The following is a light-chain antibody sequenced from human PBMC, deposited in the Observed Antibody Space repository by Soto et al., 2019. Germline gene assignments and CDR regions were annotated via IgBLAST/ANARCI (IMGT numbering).Light chain of an antibody. J-gene: IGLJ3*02. V-gene: IGLV1-40*01. Sequence: QSVLTQPPSVSGAPGQRVTISCTGSSSNIGAGYDVHWYQQRPGTAPKLLIFGNINRPSGVPDRFSGSKSGTSASLTITGLQAEDEADYYCSSYTSSSSWVFGGGTKLTVL. CDR3: SSYTSSSSWV. CDR2: GNI. CDR1: SSNIGAGYD.